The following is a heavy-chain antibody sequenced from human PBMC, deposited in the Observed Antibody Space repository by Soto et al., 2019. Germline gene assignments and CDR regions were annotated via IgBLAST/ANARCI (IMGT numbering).Heavy chain of an antibody. V-gene: IGHV3-49*03. J-gene: IGHJ3*02. CDR3: TRARTYYYDSSGYYPDAFDI. CDR2: IRSKAYGGTT. Sequence: QPGGSLRLSCTASGFTFGDYAMSWFRQAPGKGLEWVGFIRSKAYGGTTEYAASVKGRFTISRDDSKSIAYLQMNSLKTEDTAVYYCTRARTYYYDSSGYYPDAFDIWGQGTMVTVSS. D-gene: IGHD3-22*01. CDR1: GFTFGDYA.